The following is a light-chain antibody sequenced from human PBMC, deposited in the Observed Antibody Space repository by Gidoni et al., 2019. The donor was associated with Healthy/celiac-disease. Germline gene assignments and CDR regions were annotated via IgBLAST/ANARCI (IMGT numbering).Light chain of an antibody. Sequence: VLTQSPGTLYWSPGERATLSCRASQSVSSSYLAWYQQQPVQAPRLLIYGASSRATGIPDRYSGSWAGTVFSLTISRLEPEVFAVYYYQQYGSSPQTFGQGTKVEIK. J-gene: IGKJ1*01. CDR3: QQYGSSPQT. CDR2: GAS. V-gene: IGKV3-20*01. CDR1: QSVSSSY.